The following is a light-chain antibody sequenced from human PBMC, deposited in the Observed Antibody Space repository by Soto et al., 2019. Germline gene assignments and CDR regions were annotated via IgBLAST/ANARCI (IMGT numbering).Light chain of an antibody. V-gene: IGKV3-20*01. Sequence: EIVLTQSPGTLSLSPGERATLSCRASQSVSSSHLAWYQQKPGQAPRLLIYGASSRATGIPDRFSGSGSGTDFTLTISRLEPEDFAVYYCQQYGRSATFGQGTKVEIK. J-gene: IGKJ2*01. CDR1: QSVSSSH. CDR3: QQYGRSAT. CDR2: GAS.